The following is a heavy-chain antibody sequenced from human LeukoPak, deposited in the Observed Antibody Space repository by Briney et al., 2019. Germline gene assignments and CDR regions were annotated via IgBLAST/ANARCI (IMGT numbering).Heavy chain of an antibody. J-gene: IGHJ3*02. CDR3: AKSRSWYDAFDI. V-gene: IGHV3-23*01. D-gene: IGHD6-13*01. CDR2: ISGGGGST. Sequence: GGSPRLSCAASGFTFSSYAMSWVRQAPGKGLEWISAISGGGGSTYYADSMKGRFTISRDNSKNTLYLQMNSLRAEDTAVYYCAKSRSWYDAFDIWGQGTMVTVSS. CDR1: GFTFSSYA.